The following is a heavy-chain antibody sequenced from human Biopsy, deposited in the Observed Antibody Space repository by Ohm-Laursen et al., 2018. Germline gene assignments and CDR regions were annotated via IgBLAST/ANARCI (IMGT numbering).Heavy chain of an antibody. J-gene: IGHJ6*02. CDR3: VRGVDYYDPYHYYALDV. CDR1: GEPFNGYY. D-gene: IGHD3-22*01. V-gene: IGHV4-34*01. Sequence: SETLSLTCAVYGEPFNGYYWSWIRQTPGKGLEWIGEINHSGGTNYNPSLKSRVTISVDTSKNQFSLKVRSVTAADTAVYYCVRGVDYYDPYHYYALDVWGQGTTVTVPS. CDR2: INHSGGT.